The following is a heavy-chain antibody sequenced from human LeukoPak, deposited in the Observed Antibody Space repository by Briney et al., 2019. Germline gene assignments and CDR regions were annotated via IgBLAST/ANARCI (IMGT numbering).Heavy chain of an antibody. CDR3: VSSLGGNDN. V-gene: IGHV3-74*01. CDR1: GFTFSSYW. Sequence: GGSLRLSCAASGFTFSSYWMHWVRQAPGKGLVWVSRINSDGTTTNYADSVKGRFTISRDNAKNTVYLQMNRLRAEDTAVYYCVSSLGGNDNWGQGTLVTVSS. CDR2: INSDGTTT. J-gene: IGHJ4*02.